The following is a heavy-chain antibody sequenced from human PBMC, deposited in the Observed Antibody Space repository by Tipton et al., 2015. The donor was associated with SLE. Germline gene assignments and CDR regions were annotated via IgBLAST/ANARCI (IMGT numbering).Heavy chain of an antibody. Sequence: TLSLTCSVSGHSISSGFYWGWIRQSPGKGLEWIGNFYHRGTTYYNPSLKSRVTISADTSKNHLSLKLTSVTAADTAVYYCARRHSYESSGYSWYFDLWGRGTLVIVSS. CDR1: GHSISSGFY. V-gene: IGHV4-38-2*01. D-gene: IGHD3-22*01. CDR2: FYHRGTT. J-gene: IGHJ2*01. CDR3: ARRHSYESSGYSWYFDL.